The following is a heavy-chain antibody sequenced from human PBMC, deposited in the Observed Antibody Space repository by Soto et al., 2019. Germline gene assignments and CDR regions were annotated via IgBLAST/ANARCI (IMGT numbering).Heavy chain of an antibody. CDR3: ATNYGSGSAHFDY. CDR2: VIPMVGMS. Sequence: QVQLVQSGAEVKKPGSSVKVSCTASGGTSNFYSISWVRQAPGQGLEWVGRVIPMVGMSEYAQKFQGRVTITADKSTSTAYMNLSSLRSEDTAVYYCATNYGSGSAHFDYWGQGTLVTVSS. CDR1: GGTSNFYS. J-gene: IGHJ4*02. D-gene: IGHD3-10*01. V-gene: IGHV1-69*02.